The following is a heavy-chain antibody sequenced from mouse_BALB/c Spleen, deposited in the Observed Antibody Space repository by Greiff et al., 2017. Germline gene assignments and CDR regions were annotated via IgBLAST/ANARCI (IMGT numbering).Heavy chain of an antibody. CDR1: GYTFTSYW. Sequence: VQLQQPGAELVRPGASVKLSCKASGYTFTSYWINWVKQRPGQGLEWIGNIYPSDSYTNYNQKFKDKATLTVDKSSSTAYMQLSSPTSEDSAVYYCTRNSQLAWFAYWGQGTLVTVSA. D-gene: IGHD4-1*02. CDR3: TRNSQLAWFAY. V-gene: IGHV1-69*02. J-gene: IGHJ3*01. CDR2: IYPSDSYT.